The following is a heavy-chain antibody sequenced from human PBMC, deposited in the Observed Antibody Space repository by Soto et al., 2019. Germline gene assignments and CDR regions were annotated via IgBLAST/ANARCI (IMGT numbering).Heavy chain of an antibody. V-gene: IGHV4-59*01. CDR3: ARDPGYYGMDV. CDR1: GGSISSYY. J-gene: IGHJ6*02. CDR2: IYYSGST. Sequence: PSETLSLTCTVSGGSISSYYWSWIRQPPGKGLEWIGYIYYSGSTNYNPSLKSRVTISVDTSKNQFSLKLSSVTAADTAVYYCARDPGYYGMDVWGQGTTVTVSS.